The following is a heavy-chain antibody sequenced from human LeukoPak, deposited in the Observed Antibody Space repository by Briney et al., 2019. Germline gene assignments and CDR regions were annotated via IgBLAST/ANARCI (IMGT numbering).Heavy chain of an antibody. CDR2: IIPIFGTA. Sequence: ASVKVSCKASGGTFSSYAISWVRQAPGQGLEWMGRIIPIFGTANYAQKFQGRVTITTDESTSTAYVELSSLRSEDTAVYYCARGRDYYDISQDAFDIWGQGTMVTVSS. V-gene: IGHV1-69*05. D-gene: IGHD3-22*01. CDR3: ARGRDYYDISQDAFDI. CDR1: GGTFSSYA. J-gene: IGHJ3*02.